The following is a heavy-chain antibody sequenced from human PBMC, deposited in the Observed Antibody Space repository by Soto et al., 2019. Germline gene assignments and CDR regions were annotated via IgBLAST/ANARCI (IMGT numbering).Heavy chain of an antibody. D-gene: IGHD6-13*01. CDR1: GYTFTSYA. V-gene: IGHV1-3*01. J-gene: IGHJ4*02. CDR2: INAGNGDT. CDR3: ARASSSWHYDY. Sequence: ASVKVSCKASGYTFTSYAMHWVRQAPGQRLEWMGRINAGNGDTKYSQKFQGRVTITRDTSASTGYMEVNSLLSEDTAVYYCARASSSWHYDYWGQGTLVTVSS.